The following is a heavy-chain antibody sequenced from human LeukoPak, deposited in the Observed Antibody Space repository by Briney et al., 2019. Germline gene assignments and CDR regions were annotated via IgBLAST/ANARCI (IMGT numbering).Heavy chain of an antibody. Sequence: ASVKVSCKAFGYTFTSYGISWVRQAPGQGLEWVGWISAYNGNTNYAQKLQGRVTMTTDTSTSTAYMELRSLRSDDTAVYYCARGGLVWGSYRVDYWGQGTLVTVSS. CDR2: ISAYNGNT. J-gene: IGHJ4*02. D-gene: IGHD3-16*02. V-gene: IGHV1-18*01. CDR3: ARGGLVWGSYRVDY. CDR1: GYTFTSYG.